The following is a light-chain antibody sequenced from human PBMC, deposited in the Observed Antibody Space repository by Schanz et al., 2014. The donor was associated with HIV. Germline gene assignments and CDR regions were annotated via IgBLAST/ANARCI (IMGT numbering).Light chain of an antibody. J-gene: IGLJ1*01. Sequence: QSVLTQPASVSGSPGQSITISCSGTSSDVGTYNRASWYQQHPGKAPKLMIYEVSKRPSGVSSRFSGSKSGNTASLTISGLQAEDEGDYYCCAYAGSSTYVFGTGTKLTVL. V-gene: IGLV2-23*02. CDR2: EVS. CDR3: CAYAGSSTYV. CDR1: SSDVGTYNR.